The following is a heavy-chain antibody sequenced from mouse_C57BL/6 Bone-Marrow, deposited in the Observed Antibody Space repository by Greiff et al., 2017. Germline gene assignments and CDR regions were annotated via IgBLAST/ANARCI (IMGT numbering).Heavy chain of an antibody. J-gene: IGHJ1*03. V-gene: IGHV1-19*01. CDR2: INPYNGGT. Sequence: VQLQQSGPVLVKPGASVKMSCKASGYTFTDYYMNWVKQSPGKSLEWIGVINPYNGGTSYNQKFKGKATLTVDKSSSTAYMELNSLTSEDSAVYYCARRRCYWYFDVWGTGTTVTVSS. CDR3: ARRRCYWYFDV. D-gene: IGHD1-1*01. CDR1: GYTFTDYY.